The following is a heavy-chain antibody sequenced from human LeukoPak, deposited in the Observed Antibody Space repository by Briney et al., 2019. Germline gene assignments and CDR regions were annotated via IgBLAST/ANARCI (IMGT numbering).Heavy chain of an antibody. CDR3: ARGYTGAIDY. Sequence: ASETLSLTCTVSGASIFGSYWSWIRQPPGKGLEWIGYIYYTGDSNYNPSLKSRATISVDTSKNQFSLKLSSVTAADTAVYYCARGYTGAIDYWGQGTLVTVSS. J-gene: IGHJ4*02. CDR2: IYYTGDS. V-gene: IGHV4-59*12. CDR1: GASIFGSY. D-gene: IGHD1-26*01.